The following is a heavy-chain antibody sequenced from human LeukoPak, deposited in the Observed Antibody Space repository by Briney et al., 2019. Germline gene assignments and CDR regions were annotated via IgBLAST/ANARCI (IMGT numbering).Heavy chain of an antibody. CDR2: ISYDGSNK. J-gene: IGHJ3*02. D-gene: IGHD3-22*01. CDR3: AKIQTYYYDSSDAFDI. Sequence: GGSLRLSCAASEFTFSSYGMHWVRQAPGKGLEWVAVISYDGSNKYYTDSVKGRFTISKDNSKNTLYLQMNSLRAEDTAVYYCAKIQTYYYDSSDAFDIWGQGTMVTVSS. CDR1: EFTFSSYG. V-gene: IGHV3-30*18.